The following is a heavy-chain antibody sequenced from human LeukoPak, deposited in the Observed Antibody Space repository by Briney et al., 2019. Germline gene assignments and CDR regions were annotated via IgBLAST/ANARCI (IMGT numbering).Heavy chain of an antibody. CDR3: AKGSSSGFYYFDH. V-gene: IGHV3-7*02. D-gene: IGHD6-19*01. J-gene: IGHJ4*02. Sequence: GGSLRLSCAASGFTFRRYWMSWARQASGKGLEWVANIKQDGSEKYYVDSVKGRFTISRDNAKNSLYLQMNSLRAEDTAVYYCAKGSSSGFYYFDHWGQGTLVTVSS. CDR2: IKQDGSEK. CDR1: GFTFRRYW.